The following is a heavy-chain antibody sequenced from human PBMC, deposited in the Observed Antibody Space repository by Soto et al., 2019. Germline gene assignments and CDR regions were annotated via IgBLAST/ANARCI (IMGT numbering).Heavy chain of an antibody. CDR3: ASGCSSSSCLYYYYGMDV. CDR1: GFTFSSYS. V-gene: IGHV3-48*04. J-gene: IGHJ6*02. Sequence: GSLRLSCAASGFTFSSYSMSWIRQAPGKGLEWVSYISSSGSTIYYADSVKGRFTISRDNAKNSLYLQMNSLRAEDTAVYYCASGCSSSSCLYYYYGMDVWGQGTTVTVS. D-gene: IGHD6-6*01. CDR2: ISSSGSTI.